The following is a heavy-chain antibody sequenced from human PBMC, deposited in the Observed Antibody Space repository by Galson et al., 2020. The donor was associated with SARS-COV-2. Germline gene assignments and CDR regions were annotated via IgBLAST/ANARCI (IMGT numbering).Heavy chain of an antibody. Sequence: ETSETLSLTFTVSGGSISRSTDYWGWIRQPPGKGLEWIGSIYYSGTTYYNPSLKSRVTISSDTSKNQFSLKLSSVTAADTAVYYCARLLNDYGDYPFDYWGQGTLVTVSS. CDR3: ARLLNDYGDYPFDY. J-gene: IGHJ4*02. CDR1: GGSISRSTDY. V-gene: IGHV4-39*01. CDR2: IYYSGTT. D-gene: IGHD4-17*01.